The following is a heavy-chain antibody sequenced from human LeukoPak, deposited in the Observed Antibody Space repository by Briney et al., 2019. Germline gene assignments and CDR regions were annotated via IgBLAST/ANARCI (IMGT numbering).Heavy chain of an antibody. CDR1: GFTLSSYW. V-gene: IGHV3-74*01. CDR3: ARDGSSARGDY. CDR2: ITSDGSTT. Sequence: PGGSLRLSCAASGFTLSSYWMHWVRQAPGKGLVWVSHITSDGSTTNYADSVKGRFSISRDNAKNTLYLQMNSLRAEDTAVYYCARDGSSARGDYWGQGTLVTVSS. J-gene: IGHJ4*02. D-gene: IGHD6-6*01.